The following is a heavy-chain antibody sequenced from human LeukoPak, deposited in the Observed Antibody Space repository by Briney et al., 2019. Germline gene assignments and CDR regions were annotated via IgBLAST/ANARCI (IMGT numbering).Heavy chain of an antibody. V-gene: IGHV3-48*03. Sequence: GGCLRLSCAASLFTFSRYEMKWVREAPGRGVGSISYLSRSDRTIYYADSVKGRFTISRDNAKNSLYLKMHSLRAEDTAVYSCARVRRQSLSFDVWGQGTMVTVSS. CDR1: LFTFSRYE. D-gene: IGHD3-16*01. CDR3: ARVRRQSLSFDV. J-gene: IGHJ3*01. CDR2: LSRSDRTI.